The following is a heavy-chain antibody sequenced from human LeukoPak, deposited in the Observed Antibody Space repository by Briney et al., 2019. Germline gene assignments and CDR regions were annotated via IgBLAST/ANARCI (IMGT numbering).Heavy chain of an antibody. CDR2: IKCDGSEK. D-gene: IGHD6-19*01. Sequence: PGGSLRLSCAASGFTFSSSWMHWVCQAPEKGLEWVADIKCDGSEKYYVDSVKGRFTISRDNAKNSLYLQMNSLRAEDTALYYCARVKYSSGWYYYYYYYMDVWGKGATVTVSS. CDR3: ARVKYSSGWYYYYYYYMDV. V-gene: IGHV3-52*01. CDR1: GFTFSSSW. J-gene: IGHJ6*03.